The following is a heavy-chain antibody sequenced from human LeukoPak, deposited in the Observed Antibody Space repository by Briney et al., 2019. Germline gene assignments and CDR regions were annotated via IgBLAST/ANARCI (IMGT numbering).Heavy chain of an antibody. CDR2: IRYDGSNK. CDR3: ARDPYSGSYGDYYYYYMDV. Sequence: GGSLRLSCAASGFTFSSYGMHWVRQAPGKGLEWVAFIRYDGSNKYYADSVKGRFTISRDNSKNTLYLQMNSLRAEDTAVYYCARDPYSGSYGDYYYYYMDVWGKGTTVTISS. V-gene: IGHV3-30*02. D-gene: IGHD1-26*01. J-gene: IGHJ6*03. CDR1: GFTFSSYG.